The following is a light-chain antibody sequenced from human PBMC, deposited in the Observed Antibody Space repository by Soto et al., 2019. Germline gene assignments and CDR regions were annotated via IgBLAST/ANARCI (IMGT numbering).Light chain of an antibody. CDR1: QSVSSSY. J-gene: IGKJ3*01. CDR2: GAS. CDR3: QQCGSSPLFT. Sequence: EIVLTQSPGTLSLTPAERATLSCRASQSVSSSYLAWYQQKPGQAPRLLIYGASSRATGIPDRFSGSGSGTDFTLTISRLEPEDFAVYYCQQCGSSPLFTFGPGTKVDIK. V-gene: IGKV3-20*01.